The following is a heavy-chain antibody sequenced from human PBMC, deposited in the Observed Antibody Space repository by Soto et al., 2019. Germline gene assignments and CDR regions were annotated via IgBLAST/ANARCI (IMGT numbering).Heavy chain of an antibody. D-gene: IGHD3-10*01. Sequence: QVQLVQSGAEVKKPGSSVKVSCKTSGVSFNNNGIGWVRQAPGHGLEWMGGVSPPFRTSNYARKFPGRISITADATTGTVNMVLTSLISEDKAQYYCVRVLYSSSGSYSPYGMDVWGQGNTVTISS. V-gene: IGHV1-69*19. CDR1: GVSFNNNG. J-gene: IGHJ6*02. CDR3: VRVLYSSSGSYSPYGMDV. CDR2: VSPPFRTS.